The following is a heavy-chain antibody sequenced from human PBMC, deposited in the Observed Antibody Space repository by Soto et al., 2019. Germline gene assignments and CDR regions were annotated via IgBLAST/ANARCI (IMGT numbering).Heavy chain of an antibody. D-gene: IGHD2-15*01. CDR1: GYTFTSYA. CDR2: INAGNGNT. J-gene: IGHJ4*02. Sequence: QVQLVQSGAEVKKPGASVKVSCKASGYTFTSYAMHWVRQAPGQRLEWMGWINAGNGNTKYSQKFQGRVTITRDTSARTAYMELSSLRSEDTAVYYCAGGGGCSGGSCYSSSFDYWGQGTLVTVSS. CDR3: AGGGGCSGGSCYSSSFDY. V-gene: IGHV1-3*01.